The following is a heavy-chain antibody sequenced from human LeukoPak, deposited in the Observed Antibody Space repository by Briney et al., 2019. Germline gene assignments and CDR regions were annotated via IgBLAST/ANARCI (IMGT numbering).Heavy chain of an antibody. CDR3: VKDSPPRYSGSPPAY. D-gene: IGHD1-26*01. CDR1: GFTFSSYW. V-gene: IGHV3-7*03. CDR2: INKDRGEK. Sequence: GGSLRLSCAASGFTFSSYWMSWVRQAPGKGLEWVANINKDRGEKYYVDSVKGRFTISRDNAKNSLYLQMNSLRADDTAVYYCVKDSPPRYSGSPPAYWGQGTLVTVSS. J-gene: IGHJ4*02.